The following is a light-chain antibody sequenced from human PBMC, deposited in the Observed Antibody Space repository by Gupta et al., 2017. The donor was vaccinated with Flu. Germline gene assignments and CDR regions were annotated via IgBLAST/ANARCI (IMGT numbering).Light chain of an antibody. Sequence: ESSTLCCRASQSVSHYLSWYQHKPGQAPRLLIYDASNRATGIPARFSGSGSGTDFTLTISSLEPEDFAVYYCQQRSKKPPYTFGQGTKLQIK. CDR1: QSVSHY. J-gene: IGKJ2*01. V-gene: IGKV3-11*01. CDR3: QQRSKKPPYT. CDR2: DAS.